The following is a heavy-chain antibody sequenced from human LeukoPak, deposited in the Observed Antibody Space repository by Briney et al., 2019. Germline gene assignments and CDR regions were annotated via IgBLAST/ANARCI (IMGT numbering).Heavy chain of an antibody. D-gene: IGHD5-24*01. CDR1: GGTFSSYA. Sequence: GASVKVSCKASGGTFSSYAISWVRQAPGQGLEWMGRIIPILGIANYAQKFQGRVTITADKSTSTAYMELSSLRSEDTALYYCAKASWLQFWVFDYWGQGTLVTVSS. CDR2: IIPILGIA. J-gene: IGHJ4*02. V-gene: IGHV1-69*04. CDR3: AKASWLQFWVFDY.